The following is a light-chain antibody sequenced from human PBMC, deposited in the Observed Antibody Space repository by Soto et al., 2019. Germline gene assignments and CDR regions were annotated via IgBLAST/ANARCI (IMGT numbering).Light chain of an antibody. V-gene: IGLV1-44*01. CDR3: ATWDDSLNGLVA. Sequence: QSVLTQPPSASGTPGQRVTISCSGSSSNIGSNTVNWYQQLPRTAPKLLIYSDSERPSGIPDRFSGSKSGASASLAINGLQSEDEADYYCATWDDSLNGLVAFGGGTKVTVL. CDR1: SSNIGSNT. CDR2: SDS. J-gene: IGLJ2*01.